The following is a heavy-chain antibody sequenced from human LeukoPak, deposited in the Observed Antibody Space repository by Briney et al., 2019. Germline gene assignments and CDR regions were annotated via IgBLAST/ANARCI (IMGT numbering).Heavy chain of an antibody. D-gene: IGHD2-2*01. V-gene: IGHV1-69*06. Sequence: SVKVSCKSSGGTFISYGISWVRQAPGQGPEWMGGIIPISGTTLYAQKFQGRVTISADRITSTAYMELSSLGSEDTAVYYCARAHCSSTSCYEDYYYYYYMDVWGKGTTVTISS. J-gene: IGHJ6*03. CDR3: ARAHCSSTSCYEDYYYYYYMDV. CDR2: IIPISGTT. CDR1: GGTFISYG.